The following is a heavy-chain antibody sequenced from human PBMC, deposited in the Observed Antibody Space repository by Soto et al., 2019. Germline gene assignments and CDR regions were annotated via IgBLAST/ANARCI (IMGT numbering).Heavy chain of an antibody. CDR3: ARAFAYYGRGGFMGNWFDP. V-gene: IGHV4-30-4*02. Sequence: SDTLSLTCSVSGDSINTNDYFWSWIRQSPGKGLDWMGYIYYLGTTYYNPPLQSRLTISIDTSKNQFSLALGAVTTADTAISNCARAFAYYGRGGFMGNWFDPWGPGTLVTVSS. CDR1: GDSINTNDYF. D-gene: IGHD3-16*01. CDR2: IYYLGTT. J-gene: IGHJ5*02.